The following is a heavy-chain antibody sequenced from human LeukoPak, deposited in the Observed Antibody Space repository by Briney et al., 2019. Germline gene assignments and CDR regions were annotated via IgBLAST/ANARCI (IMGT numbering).Heavy chain of an antibody. Sequence: PGGSLRLSCAASGFTVSSNYMSWVRQAPGKGLEWVSVIYSGGSTYYADSVKRRFTISGDNSKNTLYLQMNSLRAEDTAVYYCARVDCSSTSCYRSGAFDIWGQGTMVTVSS. CDR1: GFTVSSNY. D-gene: IGHD2-2*01. V-gene: IGHV3-53*01. CDR2: IYSGGST. CDR3: ARVDCSSTSCYRSGAFDI. J-gene: IGHJ3*02.